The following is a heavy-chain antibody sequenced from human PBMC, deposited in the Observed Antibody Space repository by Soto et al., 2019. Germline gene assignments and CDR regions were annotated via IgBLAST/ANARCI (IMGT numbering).Heavy chain of an antibody. CDR3: AKDVDRLGELWGYFQS. CDR2: INWNGVNK. V-gene: IGHV3-9*01. J-gene: IGHJ1*01. Sequence: GGSLRLSCPVSGFMFDDFAMHWVRQAPGQGLEWVSGINWNGVNKGYAESVLGRFTISRDNAKKSLYLDMNYLRPEDTARYFCAKDVDRLGELWGYFQSWGQGTMVTVSS. D-gene: IGHD3-16*01. CDR1: GFMFDDFA.